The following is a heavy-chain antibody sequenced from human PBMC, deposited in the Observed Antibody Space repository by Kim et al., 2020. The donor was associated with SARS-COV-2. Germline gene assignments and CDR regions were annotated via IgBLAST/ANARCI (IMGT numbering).Heavy chain of an antibody. CDR2: INSDGSST. V-gene: IGHV3-74*01. CDR1: GFTFRSYW. Sequence: GGSLRLSCAASGFTFRSYWMHWVRQAPGKGLVWVSRINSDGSSTTYADSVQGRFSISRDNAQNTLFLQMYSLRAEDTGVYFCARALDPSATYYYYGMDVWGQGPTVTVSS. J-gene: IGHJ6*02. D-gene: IGHD3-3*01. CDR3: ARALDPSATYYYYGMDV.